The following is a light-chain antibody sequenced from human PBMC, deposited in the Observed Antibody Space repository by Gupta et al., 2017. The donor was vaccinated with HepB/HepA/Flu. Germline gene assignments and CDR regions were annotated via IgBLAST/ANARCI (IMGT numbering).Light chain of an antibody. V-gene: IGLV2-14*03. J-gene: IGLJ2*01. CDR3: SSHTSSSNKVV. Sequence: QSALTQPASVSGSPGQSITISCTRTSSDVGGYNYVSWYQQHPGKAPSLIIYDVTSRPSGVPIRFSGSKSGNTASLTTSGPQAEDEADYYCSSHTSSSNKVVFGGGTKL. CDR1: SSDVGGYNY. CDR2: DVT.